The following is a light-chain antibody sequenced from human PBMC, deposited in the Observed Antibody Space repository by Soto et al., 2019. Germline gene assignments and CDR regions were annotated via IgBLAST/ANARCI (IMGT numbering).Light chain of an antibody. CDR2: DAS. CDR1: QSVSSY. Sequence: EIALTQSPATLSLSPGQRATLSCRASQSVSSYLAWYQQKPGQAPRLLIYDASKKANGIPARFSGSGSGTDLTLSNSSLEPEDLAVYYWQQRSNWPPIAFGHGTRLEIK. CDR3: QQRSNWPPIA. J-gene: IGKJ5*01. V-gene: IGKV3-11*01.